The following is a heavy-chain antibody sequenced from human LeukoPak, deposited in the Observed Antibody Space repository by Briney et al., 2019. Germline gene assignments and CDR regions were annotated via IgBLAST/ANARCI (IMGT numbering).Heavy chain of an antibody. D-gene: IGHD3-3*01. CDR3: ARGSNYDFWSGYYSWFDP. CDR1: GYTFTGYY. CDR2: INPNSGGT. Sequence: ASVKVSCKASGYTFTGYYMHWVRQAPGQGLEWMGWINPNSGGTNYAQKFRGWVTMTRDTSISTAYMELSRLRSDDTAVYYCARGSNYDFWSGYYSWFDPWGQGTLVTVSS. V-gene: IGHV1-2*04. J-gene: IGHJ5*02.